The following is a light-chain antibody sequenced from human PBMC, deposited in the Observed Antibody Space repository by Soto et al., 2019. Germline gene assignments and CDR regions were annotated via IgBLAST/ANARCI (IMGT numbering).Light chain of an antibody. J-gene: IGKJ1*01. CDR3: QQYGSSPL. CDR2: GAS. CDR1: QSVSSSY. V-gene: IGKV3-20*01. Sequence: EIVLTQSPGTLSLSPGERATLSCRASQSVSSSYLAWYQQKPGQAPRLLIYGASSMATGIPDRFSGSGSGTDFTLTISRLEPEDFAVYYCQQYGSSPLFGQGTKVEIK.